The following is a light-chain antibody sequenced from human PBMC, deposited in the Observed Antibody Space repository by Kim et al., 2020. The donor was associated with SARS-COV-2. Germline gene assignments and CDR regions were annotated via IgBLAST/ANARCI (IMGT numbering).Light chain of an antibody. CDR3: QSYDSSLSDSWV. CDR2: ADF. V-gene: IGLV1-40*01. Sequence: QSVLTQPPSVSGAPGQRVNISCTGGRSNIGSYDVHWYQHLPGTAPKLLIYADFNRPSGVPDRFSGSKSGTSASLAITGLQGEDEADYYCQSYDSSLSDSWVFGGGTQLTVL. J-gene: IGLJ3*02. CDR1: RSNIGSYD.